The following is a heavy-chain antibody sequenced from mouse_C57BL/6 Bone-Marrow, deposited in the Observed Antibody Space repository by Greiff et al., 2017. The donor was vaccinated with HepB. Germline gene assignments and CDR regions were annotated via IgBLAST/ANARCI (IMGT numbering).Heavy chain of an antibody. D-gene: IGHD2-5*01. Sequence: VQLKQSGAELVRPGASVKLSCTASGFNIKDDYMHWVKQRPEQGLEWVGWIDPENGDTEYASKFQGKATITADTSSNTAYLQLSSLTSEDTAVYYCTTGYDSNYAWFAYWGQGTLVTVSA. CDR3: TTGYDSNYAWFAY. CDR2: IDPENGDT. CDR1: GFNIKDDY. V-gene: IGHV14-4*01. J-gene: IGHJ3*01.